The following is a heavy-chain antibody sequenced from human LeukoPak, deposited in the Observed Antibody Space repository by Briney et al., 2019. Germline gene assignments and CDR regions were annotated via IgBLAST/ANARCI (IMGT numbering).Heavy chain of an antibody. CDR1: GGSVSSSGYY. V-gene: IGHV4-39*01. D-gene: IGHD5-24*01. J-gene: IGHJ4*02. CDR2: IYYDGGT. Sequence: SETLSLTCTVSGGSVSSSGYYWGWIRQPPGKGLEWIGSIYYDGGTYYNPSLKSRVTMSVDTSKNQFSLKLSSVTAADTAIYYCARPDGVLIDYWGQGTLVTVSS. CDR3: ARPDGVLIDY.